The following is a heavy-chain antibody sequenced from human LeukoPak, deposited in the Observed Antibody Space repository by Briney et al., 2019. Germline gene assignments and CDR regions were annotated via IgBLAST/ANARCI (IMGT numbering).Heavy chain of an antibody. Sequence: PGGSLRLSCVASGFTFSTYAMSWVRQAPGKGLEWVSGITIGGGGTYYADSVKGRFTISRDNSQNTLFLQMNSLRAEDTAVYYCAKGDSAWFHFDFWGQGALVTVSS. CDR3: AKGDSAWFHFDF. D-gene: IGHD6-19*01. CDR2: ITIGGGGT. J-gene: IGHJ4*02. V-gene: IGHV3-23*01. CDR1: GFTFSTYA.